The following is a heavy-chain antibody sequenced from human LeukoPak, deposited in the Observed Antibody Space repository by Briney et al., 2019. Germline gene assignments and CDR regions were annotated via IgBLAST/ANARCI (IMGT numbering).Heavy chain of an antibody. CDR2: IIPIFGTA. J-gene: IGHJ3*02. V-gene: IGHV1-69*13. Sequence: SVKVSCKASGGTFSSYAISWVRQAPGKGLKWMGGIIPIFGTANYAQKFQGRVTITADESTSTAYMELSSLRSEDTAVYYCASSVVPAARGAFDIWGQGTMVTVSS. CDR3: ASSVVPAARGAFDI. CDR1: GGTFSSYA. D-gene: IGHD2-2*01.